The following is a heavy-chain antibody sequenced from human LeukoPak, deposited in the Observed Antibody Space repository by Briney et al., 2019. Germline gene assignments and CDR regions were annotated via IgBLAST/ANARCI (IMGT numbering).Heavy chain of an antibody. J-gene: IGHJ6*02. Sequence: ASVKVSCKASGYTFTGYYMHWVRQAPGQGLEWMGWINPNSGGTNYAQKFQGRVTMTRDTSISTAYMELSGLRSDDTAVYYCARTALLSSYYYYYGMDVWGQGTTVTVSS. CDR3: ARTALLSSYYYYYGMDV. CDR1: GYTFTGYY. CDR2: INPNSGGT. D-gene: IGHD3-16*02. V-gene: IGHV1-2*02.